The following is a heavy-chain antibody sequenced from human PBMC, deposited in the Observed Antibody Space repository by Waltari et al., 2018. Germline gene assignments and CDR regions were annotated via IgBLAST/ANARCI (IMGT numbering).Heavy chain of an antibody. CDR2: IYYSGRT. CDR3: ARDLSGYDPYYFDY. V-gene: IGHV4-59*01. CDR1: GGSISSYY. J-gene: IGHJ4*02. D-gene: IGHD5-12*01. Sequence: QVQLQESGPGLVKPSETLSLTCTVSGGSISSYYWRWIRQPPGKGLEWIGYIYYSGRTNYNPSLKSRVTISVDTSKNQFSLKLSSVTAADTAVYYCARDLSGYDPYYFDYWGQGTLVTVSS.